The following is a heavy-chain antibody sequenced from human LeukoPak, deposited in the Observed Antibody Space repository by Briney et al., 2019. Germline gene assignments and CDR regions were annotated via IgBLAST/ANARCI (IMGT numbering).Heavy chain of an antibody. V-gene: IGHV3-23*01. CDR2: CGRSGSDT. D-gene: IGHD6-13*01. J-gene: IGHJ4*02. CDR1: GFTFGTSA. Sequence: GGSLRLSCAASGFTFGTSAMSWVRQAPGKGPEWVSTCGRSGSDTYYSDSVKGRLTIFRDNSKNTLYLQMNSLRDEDTAVYYCAKGSLGSWYYFDYWGQGTLVTVSS. CDR3: AKGSLGSWYYFDY.